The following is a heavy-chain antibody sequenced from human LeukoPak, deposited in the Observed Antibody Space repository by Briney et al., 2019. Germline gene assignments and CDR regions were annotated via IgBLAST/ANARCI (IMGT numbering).Heavy chain of an antibody. Sequence: PSETLSLTCAVYGGSFSGYYWSWIRQPPGKGLEWIGEINHSGSTNYNPSLKSRVTISVDTSKNQFSLKLSSVTAADTAVYYCARARELDIDYWGQGTLVTVSS. CDR1: GGSFSGYY. CDR3: ARARELDIDY. CDR2: INHSGST. D-gene: IGHD1-26*01. V-gene: IGHV4-34*01. J-gene: IGHJ4*02.